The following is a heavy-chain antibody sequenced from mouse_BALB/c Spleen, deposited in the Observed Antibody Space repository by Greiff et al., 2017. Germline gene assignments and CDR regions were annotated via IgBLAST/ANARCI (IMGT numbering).Heavy chain of an antibody. D-gene: IGHD4-1*02. V-gene: IGHV5-6-4*01. Sequence: EVHLVESGGGLVKPGGSLKLSCAASGFTFSSYTMSWVRQTPEKRLEWVATISSGGSYTYYPDSVKGRFTISRDNAKNTLYLQMSSLKSEDTAMYYCTRVQLGRYFDVWGAGTTVTVSS. CDR3: TRVQLGRYFDV. CDR1: GFTFSSYT. J-gene: IGHJ1*01. CDR2: ISSGGSYT.